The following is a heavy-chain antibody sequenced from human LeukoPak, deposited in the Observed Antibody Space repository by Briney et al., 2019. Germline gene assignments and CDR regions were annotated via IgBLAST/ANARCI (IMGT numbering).Heavy chain of an antibody. CDR1: GGSISSGGYY. CDR2: IYYSGST. Sequence: SETLSLTCTVSGGSISSGGYYWSWIRQHPGKGLEWIGYIYYSGSTYYNPSLKSRVTISVDTSKNQFSLKLSSVTAADTAVYYCATAAPLSLYSGSYFAFDIWGQGTMVTVSS. V-gene: IGHV4-31*03. CDR3: ATAAPLSLYSGSYFAFDI. D-gene: IGHD1-26*01. J-gene: IGHJ3*02.